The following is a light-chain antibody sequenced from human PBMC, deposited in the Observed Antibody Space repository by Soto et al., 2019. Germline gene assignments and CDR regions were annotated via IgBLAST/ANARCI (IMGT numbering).Light chain of an antibody. Sequence: QSVLAQPASVSGSPGQSITISCTGTSSDVGAYNLVSWYQHLPDKAPKLIISEVTNRPSGVSDRFSGSKSGNTASLTISGLQAEDEADYYCASLTTTNLVFGSGTKVTVL. CDR3: ASLTTTNLV. J-gene: IGLJ1*01. CDR2: EVT. V-gene: IGLV2-14*01. CDR1: SSDVGAYNL.